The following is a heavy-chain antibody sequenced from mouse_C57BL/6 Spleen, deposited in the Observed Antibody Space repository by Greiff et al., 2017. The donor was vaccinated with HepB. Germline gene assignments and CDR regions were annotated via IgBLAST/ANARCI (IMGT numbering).Heavy chain of an antibody. CDR3: ARYYGSSSWYFDV. D-gene: IGHD1-1*01. V-gene: IGHV14-2*01. Sequence: DVKLQESGAELVKPGASVKLSCTASGFNIKDYYMHWVKQRTEQGLEWIGRIDPEDGETKYAPKFQGKATITADTSSNTAYLQLSSLTSEDTAVYYCARYYGSSSWYFDVWGTGTTVTVSS. J-gene: IGHJ1*03. CDR1: GFNIKDYY. CDR2: IDPEDGET.